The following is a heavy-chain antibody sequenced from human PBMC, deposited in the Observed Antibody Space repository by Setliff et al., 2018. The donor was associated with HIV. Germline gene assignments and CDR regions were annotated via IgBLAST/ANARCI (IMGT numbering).Heavy chain of an antibody. CDR2: IIPIFGTA. J-gene: IGHJ4*02. Sequence: SVKVSCKASGGTFSTYAISWVRQAPGQGLEWMGRIIPIFGTANYAQKFQGRVTMTTDTSTSTAYMELRSLRSDDTAVYYCARDGYYYGSGSYSSFDYWGQGTLVTVSS. CDR1: GGTFSTYA. CDR3: ARDGYYYGSGSYSSFDY. D-gene: IGHD3-10*01. V-gene: IGHV1-69*05.